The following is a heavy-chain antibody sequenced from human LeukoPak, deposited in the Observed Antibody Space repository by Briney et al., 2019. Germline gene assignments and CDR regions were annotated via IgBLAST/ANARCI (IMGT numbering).Heavy chain of an antibody. Sequence: ASVKVSCKASGYTFTSYGISWVRQAPGQGLEWMGWFSAYNGNTNYAQKLQGRVTMTTDTSTSTAYMELRSLRSDDTAVYYCARRYYDILTGTYYFDYWGQGTLVTVSS. CDR3: ARRYYDILTGTYYFDY. D-gene: IGHD3-9*01. CDR2: FSAYNGNT. V-gene: IGHV1-18*04. CDR1: GYTFTSYG. J-gene: IGHJ4*02.